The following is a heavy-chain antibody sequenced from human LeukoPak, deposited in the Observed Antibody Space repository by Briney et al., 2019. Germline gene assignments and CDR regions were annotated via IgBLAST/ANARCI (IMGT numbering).Heavy chain of an antibody. CDR2: ISGSGANT. J-gene: IGHJ4*02. V-gene: IGHV3-23*01. D-gene: IGHD4-11*01. CDR1: GFTFSNYG. Sequence: GGSLRLSCAASGFTFSNYGMSWVRQAPGKGLEWVSVISGSGANTYYADSVKGRFTISRDNSKNTLYLQVNSLRAEDTAVYYRAKAKSYYSNYDYWGQGTLVTVSS. CDR3: AKAKSYYSNYDY.